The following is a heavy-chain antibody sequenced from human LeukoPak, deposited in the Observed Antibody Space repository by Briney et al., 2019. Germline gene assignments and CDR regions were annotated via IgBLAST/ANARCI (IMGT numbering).Heavy chain of an antibody. CDR3: ARDPVPRGDGSGVFDY. D-gene: IGHD3-10*01. V-gene: IGHV4-34*01. J-gene: IGHJ4*02. CDR1: GGFFSGYY. CDR2: IN. Sequence: NPSETLSLTCAVYGGFFSGYYWSWIRQPPGKGLEWIGEINYNPSLKSRVTISVDTSKNQFSLKLSSVTAADTAVYYCARDPVPRGDGSGVFDYWGQGTLVTVSS.